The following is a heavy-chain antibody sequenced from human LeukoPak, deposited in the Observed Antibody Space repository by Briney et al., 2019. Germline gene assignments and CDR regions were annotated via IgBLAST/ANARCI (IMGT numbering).Heavy chain of an antibody. CDR2: IYYSGST. CDR1: GGSISSSSYY. Sequence: SETLSLTCTVSGGSISSSSYYWGWIRQPPGKGLEWIGSIYYSGSTYYNPSLKSRVPISVDTSKNQFSLKLSSVTAADTAVYYCASKGYCSGGSCYDLDYWGQGTLVTVSS. D-gene: IGHD2-15*01. CDR3: ASKGYCSGGSCYDLDY. J-gene: IGHJ4*02. V-gene: IGHV4-39*01.